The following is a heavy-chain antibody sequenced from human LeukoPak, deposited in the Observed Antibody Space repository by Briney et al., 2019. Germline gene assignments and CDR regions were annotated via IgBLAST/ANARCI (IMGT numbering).Heavy chain of an antibody. D-gene: IGHD5-12*01. CDR2: IYSGGST. CDR1: GFTVSSNY. J-gene: IGHJ6*02. Sequence: GGSLRLSCAASGFTVSSNYMSWVRQAPGKGLEWVSVIYSGGSTYYADSVKGRFTISRDNAKNSLYLQMDSLRAEDTAVYYCARGSGYDFTRPYYYGMDVWGQGTTVTVSS. CDR3: ARGSGYDFTRPYYYGMDV. V-gene: IGHV3-53*01.